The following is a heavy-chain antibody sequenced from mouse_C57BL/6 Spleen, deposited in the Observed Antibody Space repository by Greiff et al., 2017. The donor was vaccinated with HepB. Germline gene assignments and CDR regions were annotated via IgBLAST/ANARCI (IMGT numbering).Heavy chain of an antibody. CDR1: GYSITSGYY. D-gene: IGHD2-5*01. V-gene: IGHV3-6*01. J-gene: IGHJ4*01. CDR3: AREDYSNLYYYAMDY. CDR2: ISYDGSN. Sequence: VQLQQSGPGLVKPSQSLSLTCSVTGYSITSGYYWNWIRQFPGNKLEWMGYISYDGSNNYNPSLKNRISITRDTSKNQFFLKLNSVTTEDTATYYCAREDYSNLYYYAMDYWGQGTSVTVSS.